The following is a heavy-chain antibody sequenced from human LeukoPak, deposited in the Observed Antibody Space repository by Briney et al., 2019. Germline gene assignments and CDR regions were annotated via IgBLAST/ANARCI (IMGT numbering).Heavy chain of an antibody. J-gene: IGHJ4*02. V-gene: IGHV4-39*07. CDR2: IYYSGST. Sequence: TSETLSLTCTVSGGSISSSSYYWGWIRQPPGKGLEWIGSIYYSGSTYYNPSLKSRVTISVDTSKNQFSLKLSSVTAADTAVYYCARAYSSSWYGFDYWGPGTLVTVSS. CDR1: GGSISSSSYY. D-gene: IGHD6-13*01. CDR3: ARAYSSSWYGFDY.